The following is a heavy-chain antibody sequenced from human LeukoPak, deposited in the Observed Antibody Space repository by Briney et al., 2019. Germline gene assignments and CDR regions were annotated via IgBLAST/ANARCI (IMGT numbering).Heavy chain of an antibody. D-gene: IGHD3-3*01. Sequence: SGGSLRLSCAASGFTFSSYGMHWVRQAPGKGLEWVAVISYDGSNKYYADSVKGRFTISRDNSKNTLYLQMNSLRAEDTAVYYCAKDPGYDFWSAYYTDYWGQGTLVTVSS. J-gene: IGHJ4*02. CDR3: AKDPGYDFWSAYYTDY. V-gene: IGHV3-30*18. CDR2: ISYDGSNK. CDR1: GFTFSSYG.